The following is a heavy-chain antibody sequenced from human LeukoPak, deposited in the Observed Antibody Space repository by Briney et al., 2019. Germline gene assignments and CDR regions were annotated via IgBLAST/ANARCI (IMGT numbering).Heavy chain of an antibody. D-gene: IGHD3-22*01. Sequence: GGSLRLSCVASGFTFDDYAMHWVRQAPGKGLEWVCLTNWDGTNTLCAGSVKGRFTISRDNNKSSLFLQMNSQKTEDTALYYCAKGDSGHDSIFHPPGAFDSWGQGTLVTVSS. V-gene: IGHV3-43*01. J-gene: IGHJ4*02. CDR3: AKGDSGHDSIFHPPGAFDS. CDR1: GFTFDDYA. CDR2: TNWDGTNT.